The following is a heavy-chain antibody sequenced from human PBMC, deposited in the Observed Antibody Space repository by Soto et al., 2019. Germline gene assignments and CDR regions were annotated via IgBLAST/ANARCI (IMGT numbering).Heavy chain of an antibody. CDR1: GGSISSSNW. CDR2: IYHSGST. D-gene: IGHD6-13*01. CDR3: ARRYSSSWTNRPSNWFDP. J-gene: IGHJ5*02. Sequence: PSETLSLTCAVSGGSISSSNWWSWVRQPPGKGLEWIGEIYHSGSTNYNPSLKSRVTISVDKSKNQFSLKLSSVTAADTAVYYCARRYSSSWTNRPSNWFDPWGQGTLVTVS. V-gene: IGHV4-4*02.